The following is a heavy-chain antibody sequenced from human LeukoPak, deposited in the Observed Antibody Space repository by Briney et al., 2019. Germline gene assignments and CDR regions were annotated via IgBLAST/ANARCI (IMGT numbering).Heavy chain of an antibody. CDR2: IIPIFGTA. Sequence: ASVKVSCKASGGTFSSYAISWVRQAPGQGLEWMGGIIPIFGTANYAQKFQGRVTITADESTSTAYMELSSLRSEDTAVYYCARVGNYYDSSGYYGAFDIWGQGTMDTVSS. J-gene: IGHJ3*02. V-gene: IGHV1-69*13. CDR3: ARVGNYYDSSGYYGAFDI. D-gene: IGHD3-22*01. CDR1: GGTFSSYA.